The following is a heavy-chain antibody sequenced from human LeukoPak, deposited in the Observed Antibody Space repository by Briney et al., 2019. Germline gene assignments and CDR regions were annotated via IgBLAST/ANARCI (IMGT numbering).Heavy chain of an antibody. CDR2: IDHSGST. Sequence: SETLSLTCAVYGGSFSGYYWSWIRQPPGKGLEWIGEIDHSGSTNYNPSLKSRVTISVDTSKNQFSLKLSSVTAADTAVYYCAGAQVDYWGQGTLVTVSS. J-gene: IGHJ4*02. V-gene: IGHV4-34*01. CDR3: AGAQVDY. CDR1: GGSFSGYY.